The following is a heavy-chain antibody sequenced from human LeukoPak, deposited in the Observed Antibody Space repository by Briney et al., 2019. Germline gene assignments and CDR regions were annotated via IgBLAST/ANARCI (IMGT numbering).Heavy chain of an antibody. J-gene: IGHJ4*02. V-gene: IGHV3-48*01. CDR1: GFTLSSYS. D-gene: IGHD6-19*01. CDR2: ISSGSTTI. CDR3: ARDVEQWPVRVYYFDY. Sequence: GSLRLSCATSGFTLSSYSTNWVRQAPGKGLEWVSYISSGSTTIYYADSVKGRFTISRDNAKNSLYLQMNSLRAEDTAVYYCARDVEQWPVRVYYFDYWGQGTLVTVSS.